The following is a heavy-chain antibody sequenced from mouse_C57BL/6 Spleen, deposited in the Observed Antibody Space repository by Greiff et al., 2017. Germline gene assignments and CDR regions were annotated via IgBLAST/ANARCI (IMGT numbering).Heavy chain of an antibody. Sequence: VQLQQSGAELVRPGASVKLSCTASGFNIKDYYMHWVKQRPEQGLEWIGRIDPEDGDTDYAPKFQGKATMTADTSSNTAYLQLSSLTSEDTAVYYCTFYDGYYAMDYWGQGTSVTVSS. J-gene: IGHJ4*01. D-gene: IGHD2-3*01. CDR2: IDPEDGDT. V-gene: IGHV14-1*01. CDR3: TFYDGYYAMDY. CDR1: GFNIKDYY.